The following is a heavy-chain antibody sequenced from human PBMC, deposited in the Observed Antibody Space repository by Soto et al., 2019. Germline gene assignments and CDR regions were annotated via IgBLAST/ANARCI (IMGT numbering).Heavy chain of an antibody. Sequence: SETLSLTCTVSGGSISSGGYYWSWIRQHPGKSLEWIGYIYYSGSTYYNPSLKSRVTISVDTSKKQFTLKLSAVTAADTAVYYWGREIGIRYYYDSSVYSPNGRDVGGQGTRVTVSS. CDR1: GGSISSGGYY. CDR2: IYYSGST. J-gene: IGHJ6*02. V-gene: IGHV4-31*03. D-gene: IGHD3-22*01. CDR3: GREIGIRYYYDSSVYSPNGRDV.